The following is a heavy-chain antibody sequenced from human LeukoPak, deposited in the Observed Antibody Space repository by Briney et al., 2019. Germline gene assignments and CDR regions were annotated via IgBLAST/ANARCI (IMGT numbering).Heavy chain of an antibody. D-gene: IGHD3-22*01. V-gene: IGHV3-30*03. J-gene: IGHJ4*02. CDR3: ARGDYGSGGYYSGD. Sequence: GGSLRLSCAASGFTFSSYAMIWVRQAPGKGLEWVTLISFDGSEEYYADSVKGRFTVSRDNSKNTLFLQMNSLRPEDTAVYYCARGDYGSGGYYSGDWGQGTLVTVSS. CDR1: GFTFSSYA. CDR2: ISFDGSEE.